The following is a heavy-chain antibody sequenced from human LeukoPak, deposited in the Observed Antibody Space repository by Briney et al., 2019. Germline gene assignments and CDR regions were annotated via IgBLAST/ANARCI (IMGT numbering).Heavy chain of an antibody. Sequence: GGSLRLSCAASGFTFSGSWMSWVRQAPGKGLEWVASINQDGGEKYSLDSVKGRFTISRDNTKSSLYLQMNSLRAEDTAMYYCARYRHLYYWGQGTLVTVSS. V-gene: IGHV3-7*01. CDR1: GFTFSGSW. CDR3: ARYRHLYY. D-gene: IGHD3-16*01. CDR2: INQDGGEK. J-gene: IGHJ4*02.